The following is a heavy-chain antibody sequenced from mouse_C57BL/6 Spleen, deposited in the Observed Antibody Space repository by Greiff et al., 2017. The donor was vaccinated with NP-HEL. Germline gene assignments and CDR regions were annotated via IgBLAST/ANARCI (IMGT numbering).Heavy chain of an antibody. CDR2: IYPRSGNT. CDR1: GYTFTSYG. V-gene: IGHV1-81*01. CDR3: ARRTTVVSYYYAMDY. J-gene: IGHJ4*01. D-gene: IGHD1-1*01. Sequence: VQLQQSGAELARPGASVKLSCKASGYTFTSYGISWVKQRTGQGLEWIGEIYPRSGNTYYNEKFKGKATLTADKSSSTAYMELRSLTSEDSAVYFCARRTTVVSYYYAMDYWGQGTSVTVSS.